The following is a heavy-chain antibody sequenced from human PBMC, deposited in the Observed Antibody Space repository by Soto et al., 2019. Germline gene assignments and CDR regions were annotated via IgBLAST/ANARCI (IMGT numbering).Heavy chain of an antibody. CDR3: ARDYDSSGYYPSTEYFQH. CDR2: ISSSSSYI. V-gene: IGHV3-21*01. J-gene: IGHJ1*01. CDR1: GFTFSSYS. Sequence: GGSLRLCCAASGFTFSSYSMNWVRQAPGKGLEWVSSISSSSSYIYYADSVKGRFTISRDNAKNSLYLQMNSLRAEDTAVYYCARDYDSSGYYPSTEYFQHWGQGTLVTVSS. D-gene: IGHD3-22*01.